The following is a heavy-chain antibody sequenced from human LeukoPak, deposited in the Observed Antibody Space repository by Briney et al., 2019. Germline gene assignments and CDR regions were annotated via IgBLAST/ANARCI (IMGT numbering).Heavy chain of an antibody. V-gene: IGHV1-18*01. CDR1: GYTFTSYG. CDR3: ASATEYYYYYGMVV. Sequence: GASVKVSCKASGYTFTSYGISWVRQAPGQGLEWMGWISAYNGNTNYAQKLQGRVTMTTDTSTSTAYMELRSLRSDDTAVYYCASATEYYYYYGMVVWGQGTTVTVSS. CDR2: ISAYNGNT. J-gene: IGHJ6*02.